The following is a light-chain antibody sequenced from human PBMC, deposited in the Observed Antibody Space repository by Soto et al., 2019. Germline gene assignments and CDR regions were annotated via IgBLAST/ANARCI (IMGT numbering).Light chain of an antibody. Sequence: EIVMTQSPATLSVSPGERATLSCRASQSVSSNLAWYQQKPGQGPRLLFYGASTRATGIPARFIGSGSGTDFTLTIISLQSEDFAVYYGQQSNSWPYTFGQGTKLEIK. CDR2: GAS. CDR3: QQSNSWPYT. J-gene: IGKJ2*01. CDR1: QSVSSN. V-gene: IGKV3-15*01.